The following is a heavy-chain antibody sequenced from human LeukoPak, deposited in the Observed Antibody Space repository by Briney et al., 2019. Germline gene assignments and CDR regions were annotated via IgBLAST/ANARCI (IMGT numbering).Heavy chain of an antibody. CDR3: ARGSGSNDY. V-gene: IGHV3-7*04. J-gene: IGHJ4*02. CDR2: IKQDGSEK. CDR1: GFTFRSYW. D-gene: IGHD3-10*01. Sequence: GGSLRLSCAASGFTFRSYWMSWVRQAPGKGLEWVANIKQDGSEKYYVDSVKGRFTISRGNAKNSLYLQMNSLRAEDTAVYYCARGSGSNDYWGQGTLVTVSS.